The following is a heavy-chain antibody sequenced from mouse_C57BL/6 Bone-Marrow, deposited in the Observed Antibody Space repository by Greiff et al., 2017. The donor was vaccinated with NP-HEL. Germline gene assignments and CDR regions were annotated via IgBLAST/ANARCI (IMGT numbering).Heavy chain of an antibody. J-gene: IGHJ2*01. CDR2: IDPSDSET. CDR3: ARARQLRLYYFDY. V-gene: IGHV1-52*01. CDR1: GYTFTSYW. Sequence: VQLQQPGAELVRPGSSVKLSCKASGYTFTSYWMHWVKQRPIQGLEWIGNIDPSDSETHYNQKFKDKATLTVDKSSSTAYMQLSSLTSEDSAVYYCARARQLRLYYFDYWGQGTTLTVSS. D-gene: IGHD3-2*02.